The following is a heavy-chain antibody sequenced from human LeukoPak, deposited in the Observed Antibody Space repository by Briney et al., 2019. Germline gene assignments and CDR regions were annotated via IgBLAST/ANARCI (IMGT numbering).Heavy chain of an antibody. CDR3: ARGRYCSADICSGGDAFDI. D-gene: IGHD2-15*01. CDR2: IYTRGST. Sequence: PSETLSLICTVSGGSINNYYWSWIRQPAGKGLAWIWRIYTRGSTNYNPSLKSRVTMSVDTSKNQFSLKLSSVTAADTAVYYCARGRYCSADICSGGDAFDIWGQGTMVSVSS. V-gene: IGHV4-4*07. CDR1: GGSINNYY. J-gene: IGHJ3*02.